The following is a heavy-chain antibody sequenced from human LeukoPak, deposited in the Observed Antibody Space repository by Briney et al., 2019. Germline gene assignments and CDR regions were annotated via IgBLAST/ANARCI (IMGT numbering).Heavy chain of an antibody. CDR1: GFTFSSYS. CDR3: ARDSRSSSWEFDY. Sequence: GGSLRLSCAASGFTFSSYSMNRVRQAPGKGLEWVSSISSSSSYIYYADSVKGRFTISRDNAKNSLYLQMNSLRAEDTAVYYCARDSRSSSWEFDYWGQGTLVTVSS. D-gene: IGHD6-13*01. CDR2: ISSSSSYI. J-gene: IGHJ4*02. V-gene: IGHV3-21*01.